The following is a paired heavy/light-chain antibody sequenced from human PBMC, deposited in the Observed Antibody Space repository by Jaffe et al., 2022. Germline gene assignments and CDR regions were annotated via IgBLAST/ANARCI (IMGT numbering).Light chain of an antibody. CDR1: QSVRSSY. V-gene: IGKV3-20*01. CDR3: HQYGASPVT. Sequence: EIVLTQSPGTLSLSPGERATLSCRASQSVRSSYLAWYQQKFGQAPRLLIYGASSRATGIPDRFSGSGSGTDFTLTISRLEPEDFAVYYCHQYGASPVTLGGGTKVEIK. CDR2: GAS. J-gene: IGKJ4*01.
Heavy chain of an antibody. CDR2: IRYDGSNK. V-gene: IGHV3-30*02. Sequence: QVQLVESGGGVVQPGGSLRLSCAAPGFTFSSYGMHWVRQAPGKGLEWVAFIRYDGSNKDYGDPVKGRFTISRDKSKNTMYLQMNSLRVEDTAVYYCAKSDSGGAGYFQQWGQGTLVTVSS. J-gene: IGHJ1*01. D-gene: IGHD6-19*01. CDR1: GFTFSSYG. CDR3: AKSDSGGAGYFQQ.